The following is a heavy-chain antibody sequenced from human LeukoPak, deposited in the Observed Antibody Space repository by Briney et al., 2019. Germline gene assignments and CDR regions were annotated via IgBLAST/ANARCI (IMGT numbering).Heavy chain of an antibody. V-gene: IGHV3-23*01. CDR1: GFTSSNYA. Sequence: PGGSLRLSCVDSGFTSSNYAMSWVRQAPGGGLEWVAAISGNGGTTYYADSVKGRFTISRDNPKNTLYLRMNSLRAEDTAVFYCAKATTISAAGSHFVYWGRGTLVTVSS. D-gene: IGHD6-13*01. J-gene: IGHJ4*02. CDR2: ISGNGGTT. CDR3: AKATTISAAGSHFVY.